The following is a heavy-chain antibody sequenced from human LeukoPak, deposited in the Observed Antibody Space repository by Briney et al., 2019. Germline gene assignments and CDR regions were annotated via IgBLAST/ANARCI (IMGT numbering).Heavy chain of an antibody. V-gene: IGHV1-46*01. CDR1: GYTFANYY. Sequence: GASVKVSCKAYGYTFANYYIHWVRQAPGQGLEWMGIIHSGAGDTTYAQKFQGRVTMTRDTSTNTVYMELSSLGSEDTAMYYCVRQIEMTTSSLGSWGQGSLVTVSS. CDR3: VRQIEMTTSSLGS. CDR2: IHSGAGDT. J-gene: IGHJ5*02. D-gene: IGHD4-11*01.